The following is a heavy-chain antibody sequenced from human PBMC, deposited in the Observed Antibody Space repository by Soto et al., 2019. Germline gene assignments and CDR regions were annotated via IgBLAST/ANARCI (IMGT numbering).Heavy chain of an antibody. CDR1: GISFNNAW. CDR3: TTYSGAAFEY. J-gene: IGHJ4*02. CDR2: IRSKADGGTT. Sequence: EVQLVESGGGLIKPGGSLRLSCAASGISFNNAWMNWVRQAPGKGLEWVGRIRSKADGGTTDYAAPVKGRFTISRDDSRNTVDLQMSSLKTEDTAIYYCTTYSGAAFEYWGQGTLVSVSS. V-gene: IGHV3-15*01. D-gene: IGHD1-26*01.